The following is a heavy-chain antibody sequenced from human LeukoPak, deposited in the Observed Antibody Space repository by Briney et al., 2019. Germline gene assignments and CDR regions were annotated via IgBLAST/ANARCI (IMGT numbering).Heavy chain of an antibody. CDR1: GFTFSSYA. Sequence: GGSLRLSCAAPGFTFSSYAMSWVRQAPGKGLEWVSAISGSGGSTYYADSVKGRFTISRDNSKNTLYLQMNSLRAEDTAVYYCAKVISRDIVVVTAPLAAWGQGTLVTVSS. D-gene: IGHD2-21*02. CDR3: AKVISRDIVVVTAPLAA. V-gene: IGHV3-23*01. J-gene: IGHJ5*02. CDR2: ISGSGGST.